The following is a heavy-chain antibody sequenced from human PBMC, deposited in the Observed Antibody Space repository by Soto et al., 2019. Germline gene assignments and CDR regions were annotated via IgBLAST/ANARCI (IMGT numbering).Heavy chain of an antibody. CDR1: GGSISSGAYY. CDR3: ALYDSSGSRGVQH. J-gene: IGHJ1*01. CDR2: IYYSGSP. Sequence: QVQLQESGPGLVKPSQTLSLTCTVSGGSISSGAYYWSWIRQHPGKGLEWIGYIYYSGSPYYNPSLKSRVTISVNTSKNQFSLKLSPTTAPDTAVYYCALYDSSGSRGVQHGGQGTLVTVS. V-gene: IGHV4-31*03. D-gene: IGHD3-22*01.